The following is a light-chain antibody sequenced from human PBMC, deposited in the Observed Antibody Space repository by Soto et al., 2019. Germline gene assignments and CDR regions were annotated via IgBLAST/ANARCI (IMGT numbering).Light chain of an antibody. CDR2: GAS. CDR3: QQYGSSPPLT. J-gene: IGKJ4*01. CDR1: QSVSSSY. Sequence: EIVLTKSPGTLSLSPGERATLSCRASQSVSSSYLAWYQQKPGQAPRHLIYGASSRATGIPDRFSGSGSGTDFTLTISRLEPEDFAVYYCQQYGSSPPLTFGGGTKVEIK. V-gene: IGKV3-20*01.